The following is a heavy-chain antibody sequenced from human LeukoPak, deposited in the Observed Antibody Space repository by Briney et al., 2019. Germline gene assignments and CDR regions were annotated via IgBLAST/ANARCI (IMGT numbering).Heavy chain of an antibody. CDR3: ARDLKGSAGYLSYYYYGMDV. V-gene: IGHV3-33*01. J-gene: IGHJ6*02. D-gene: IGHD3-9*01. CDR2: IWYDGSNK. Sequence: PGGSLRLSCAASGFTFSSYGMHWVRHAPGKGLEWVAVIWYDGSNKYYADSVKGRFTISRDNSKNTLYLQMNSLRAEDTAVYYCARDLKGSAGYLSYYYYGMDVWGQGTTVTVSS. CDR1: GFTFSSYG.